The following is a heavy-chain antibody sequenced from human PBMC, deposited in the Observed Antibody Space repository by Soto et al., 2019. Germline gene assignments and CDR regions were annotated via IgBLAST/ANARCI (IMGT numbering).Heavy chain of an antibody. CDR3: ARDLEQVVGMDV. Sequence: QVQLVESGGGVVQPGRSLRLSCAASGFTFSSYAMHWVRQAPGKGLEWVAVISYDGSNKYYADSVKGRFTISRDNSKKALYLQMNSLRAEVTAVYYCARDLEQVVGMDVWGQGTTVTVSS. D-gene: IGHD6-6*01. V-gene: IGHV3-30-3*01. CDR2: ISYDGSNK. CDR1: GFTFSSYA. J-gene: IGHJ6*02.